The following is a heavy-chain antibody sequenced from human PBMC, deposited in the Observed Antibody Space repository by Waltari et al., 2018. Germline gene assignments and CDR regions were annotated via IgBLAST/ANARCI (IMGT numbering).Heavy chain of an antibody. CDR1: GYSISSGYY. V-gene: IGHV4-38-2*02. Sequence: QVQLQESGPGLVKPSETLSLTCTVSGYSISSGYYWGWIRQPPGKGLEWIGSIYHSGSTYYNPSLKSRVTISVDTSKNQFSLKLSSVTAADTAVYYCARVPRGYSYGPRDYWGQGTLVTVSS. CDR2: IYHSGST. CDR3: ARVPRGYSYGPRDY. J-gene: IGHJ4*02. D-gene: IGHD5-18*01.